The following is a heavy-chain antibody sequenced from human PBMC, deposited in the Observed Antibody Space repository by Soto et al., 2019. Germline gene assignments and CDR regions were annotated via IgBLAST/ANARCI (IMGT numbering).Heavy chain of an antibody. Sequence: SETLSLTCTVAGGSSSRGDYYWSWIRQPPGKGLEWIGYIYYSGSTYYNPSLKSRVTISVDTSKNQFSLKLSSVTAADTAVYYCASRKSSPYFDYWGQGTLVTV. CDR2: IYYSGST. D-gene: IGHD3-10*01. CDR3: ASRKSSPYFDY. J-gene: IGHJ4*02. V-gene: IGHV4-30-4*01. CDR1: GGSSSRGDYY.